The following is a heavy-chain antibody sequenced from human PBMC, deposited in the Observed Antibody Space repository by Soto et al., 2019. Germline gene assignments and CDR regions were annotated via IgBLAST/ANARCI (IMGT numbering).Heavy chain of an antibody. J-gene: IGHJ3*02. V-gene: IGHV3-15*07. Sequence: PGGSLRLSCAASGFTFSNAWMNWVRQAPGKGLEWVGRIKSKTDGGTTDYAAPVKGRFTISRDDSKNTLYLQMNSLKTEDTAAYYCTTDSTYSGSYYSAFDTWGQGTMVTVSS. CDR2: IKSKTDGGTT. CDR1: GFTFSNAW. CDR3: TTDSTYSGSYYSAFDT. D-gene: IGHD1-26*01.